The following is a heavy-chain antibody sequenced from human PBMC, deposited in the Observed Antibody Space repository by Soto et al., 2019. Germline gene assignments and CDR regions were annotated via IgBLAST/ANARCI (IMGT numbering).Heavy chain of an antibody. V-gene: IGHV2-5*02. J-gene: IGHJ4*02. CDR1: GFSLSTSGVG. CDR3: AHIRKYYYDSSGSGVYYFDY. D-gene: IGHD3-22*01. Sequence: QITLKESGSTLVKPTQTLTLTCTFSGFSLSTSGVGVGWIRQPPGKALEWLTLIYWDDDKRYRPSLKGRLSNTKDTSKNQVVLTMTNMDPVDQATYYCAHIRKYYYDSSGSGVYYFDYWGQGTLVTVSS. CDR2: IYWDDDK.